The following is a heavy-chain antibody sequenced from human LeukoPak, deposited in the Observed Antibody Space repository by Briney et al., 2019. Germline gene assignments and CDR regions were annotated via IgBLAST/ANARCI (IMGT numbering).Heavy chain of an antibody. CDR2: ISGSGGST. D-gene: IGHD3-10*01. V-gene: IGHV3-23*01. Sequence: PGGSLRLSCAASVFTFSSYAMSWVRQAPGKGLEWVSAISGSGGSTYYADSVKGRFTISRDNSKNTLYLQMNSLRAVDTAVYYCAKRLYGSGSYYIDYWGQGTLVTVSS. CDR3: AKRLYGSGSYYIDY. J-gene: IGHJ4*02. CDR1: VFTFSSYA.